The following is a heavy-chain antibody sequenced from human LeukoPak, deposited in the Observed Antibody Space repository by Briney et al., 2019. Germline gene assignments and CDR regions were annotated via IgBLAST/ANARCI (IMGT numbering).Heavy chain of an antibody. J-gene: IGHJ4*02. V-gene: IGHV3-23*01. CDR3: AKSRAADTTLLFDY. CDR2: ITIGATDT. Sequence: GGSLRLSCAASGFTFSSYGMHWVRQAPGKGLEWVSAITIGATDTFYLDSVKGRFTISRDNSKNTLYLQMSSLRAEDTAIYYCAKSRAADTTLLFDYWGQGTLVTVSS. D-gene: IGHD6-13*01. CDR1: GFTFSSYG.